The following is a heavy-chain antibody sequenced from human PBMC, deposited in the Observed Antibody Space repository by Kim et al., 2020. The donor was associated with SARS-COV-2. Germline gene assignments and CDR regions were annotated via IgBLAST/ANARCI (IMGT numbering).Heavy chain of an antibody. J-gene: IGHJ4*02. D-gene: IGHD6-13*01. CDR2: INPSGGST. CDR3: ARGSSGVPRY. Sequence: ASVKVSCKASGYTFTTYSMHWVRQAPGQGLEWMGMINPSGGSTTYAQNFQGRVTVTTDTSTSTVYMELSSLRSEDTAVYYCARGSSGVPRYWGQGTLVTVSS. V-gene: IGHV1-46*01. CDR1: GYTFTTYS.